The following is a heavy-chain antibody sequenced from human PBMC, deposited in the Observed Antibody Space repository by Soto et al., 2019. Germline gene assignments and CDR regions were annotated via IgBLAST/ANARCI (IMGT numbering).Heavy chain of an antibody. Sequence: GGSLRLSCAASGLTFSSSGMHWVRQAPGKGLEWVAVIWYDGSNKYYADSVKGRFTISRDNSKNTLYLQMNSLRAEDTAVYYCARDGDTAMVTGDYYYGMDVWGQGTTVTVSS. D-gene: IGHD5-18*01. CDR1: GLTFSSSG. V-gene: IGHV3-33*08. CDR3: ARDGDTAMVTGDYYYGMDV. J-gene: IGHJ6*02. CDR2: IWYDGSNK.